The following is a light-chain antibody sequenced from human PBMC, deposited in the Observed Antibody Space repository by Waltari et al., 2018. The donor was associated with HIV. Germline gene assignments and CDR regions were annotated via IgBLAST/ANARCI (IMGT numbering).Light chain of an antibody. CDR1: TGAVTSGHY. CDR2: DTS. Sequence: QAVVTQELSLTVSPGGTVTLTCGSSTGAVTSGHYPYWFQQKPGQAPTTLIFDTSNKHPGPPARFAGSLLGGKAALTLSGAQPEEEAEYYCVLSYSGASWVFGGGTKVTVL. CDR3: VLSYSGASWV. J-gene: IGLJ3*02. V-gene: IGLV7-46*01.